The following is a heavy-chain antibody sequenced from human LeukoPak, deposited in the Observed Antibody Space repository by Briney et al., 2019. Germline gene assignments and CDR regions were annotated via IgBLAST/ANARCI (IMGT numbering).Heavy chain of an antibody. V-gene: IGHV3-48*04. CDR2: ITISGVST. D-gene: IGHD3-9*01. Sequence: GGSLRLSCAASGFTFTSCGMNWVRQAPGKGLEWVSSITISGVSTHYADSVKGRFTISRDNAKNSLYLQMNSLRAEDTAVYYCARRNYDILTGYYSLSGAFDIWGQGTMVTVSS. J-gene: IGHJ3*02. CDR1: GFTFTSCG. CDR3: ARRNYDILTGYYSLSGAFDI.